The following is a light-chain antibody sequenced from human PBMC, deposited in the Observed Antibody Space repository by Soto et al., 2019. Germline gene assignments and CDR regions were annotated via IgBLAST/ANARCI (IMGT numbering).Light chain of an antibody. J-gene: IGLJ1*01. CDR2: EVS. V-gene: IGLV2-14*01. Sequence: QSALTQPASVSGSPGQSITISCTGTSSDVGGYNYVSWYQLHPGKAPKLMVYEVSNRPSGVSNRFSGSKSGNTASLTISGLQAEDAADYYCSSYTSSTAYVSGTGTKVTVL. CDR1: SSDVGGYNY. CDR3: SSYTSSTAYV.